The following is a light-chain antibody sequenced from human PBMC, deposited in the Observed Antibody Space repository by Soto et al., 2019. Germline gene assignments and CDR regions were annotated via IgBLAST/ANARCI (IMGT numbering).Light chain of an antibody. Sequence: EIVLTQSPGTLSLSPGERATLSCRAGQSASSRYLAWYQLKPGQAPRVLIYGASSRATGIPDRFSGSGSGTDFTLTISRLEPEDFAVYYCLQYGSSPWTFGQRTKVEIK. CDR2: GAS. CDR3: LQYGSSPWT. V-gene: IGKV3-20*01. J-gene: IGKJ1*01. CDR1: QSASSRY.